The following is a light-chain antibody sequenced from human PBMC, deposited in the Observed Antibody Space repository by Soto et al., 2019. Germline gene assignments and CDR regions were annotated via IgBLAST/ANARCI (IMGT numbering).Light chain of an antibody. CDR2: DVS. CDR1: SSDVGGYNY. J-gene: IGLJ2*01. V-gene: IGLV2-14*01. Sequence: QSALTQPASVSGSPGQSITISCTGTSSDVGGYNYVSWYQQHPGKAPKLMIYDVSNRPSGVSNRFSGAKSGNTASLTISGLQAEDEADYYCSSYTSSSTPVVFGGGITLTVL. CDR3: SSYTSSSTPVV.